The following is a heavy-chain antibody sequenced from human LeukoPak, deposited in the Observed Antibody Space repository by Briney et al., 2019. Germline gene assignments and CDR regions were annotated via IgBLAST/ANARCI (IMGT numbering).Heavy chain of an antibody. CDR1: GGTFSSYA. D-gene: IGHD2-2*01. CDR2: IIPILGIA. V-gene: IGHV1-69*04. J-gene: IGHJ5*02. CDR3: ARDGNNVVVPAAIYQFDP. Sequence: SVKVSCKASGGTFSSYAISWVRQAPGQGLEWMGRIIPILGIANYAQKFQGRVTITADKSTSTAYMELSSLRSEDTAVYYCARDGNNVVVPAAIYQFDPWGQGTLVTVSS.